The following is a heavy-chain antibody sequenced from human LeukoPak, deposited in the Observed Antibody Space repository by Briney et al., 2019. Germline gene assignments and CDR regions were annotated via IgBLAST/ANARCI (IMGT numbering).Heavy chain of an antibody. CDR2: IYPGDSDT. D-gene: IGHD4-17*01. Sequence: GESLQIYCKGSGYSFTSYWIGWVRQMPGKGLEWMGIIYPGDSDTRYSPSFQGQVTISADKSISTAYLQWSSLKASDTAMYYCARRKGYGDYFWGMDVWGQGTTVTVSS. V-gene: IGHV5-51*01. CDR1: GYSFTSYW. CDR3: ARRKGYGDYFWGMDV. J-gene: IGHJ6*02.